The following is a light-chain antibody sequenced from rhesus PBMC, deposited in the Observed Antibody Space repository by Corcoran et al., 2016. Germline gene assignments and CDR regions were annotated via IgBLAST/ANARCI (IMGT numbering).Light chain of an antibody. Sequence: ALTQPPSVSKSPGQSVTISCTGTDSDIGGYNDVSWFQQYPGTAPRLLIYDVTFRPSGVADRFSASKSCNTASLTVSGLQAEDEADYYCCSYRAGSTFIFGPGTRLTVL. V-gene: IGLV2S9*01. CDR2: DVT. CDR1: DSDIGGYND. J-gene: IGLJ1*01. CDR3: CSYRAGSTFI.